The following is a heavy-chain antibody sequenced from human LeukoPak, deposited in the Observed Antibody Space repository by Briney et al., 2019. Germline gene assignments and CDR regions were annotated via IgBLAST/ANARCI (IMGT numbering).Heavy chain of an antibody. CDR3: ARDRGYCTNGVCYLYHFDY. CDR2: ISSSGSTI. D-gene: IGHD2-8*01. J-gene: IGHJ4*02. CDR1: GFTFSSYE. V-gene: IGHV3-48*03. Sequence: GGSLRLSCAASGFTFSSYEMNWVRQAPGKGLEWVSYISSSGSTIYYADSVKGRFTISRDNAKSSLYLQMNSLRADDTAVYYCARDRGYCTNGVCYLYHFDYWGQGTLVTVSS.